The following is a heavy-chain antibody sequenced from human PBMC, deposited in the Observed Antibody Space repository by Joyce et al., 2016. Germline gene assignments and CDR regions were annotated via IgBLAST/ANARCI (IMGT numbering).Heavy chain of an antibody. CDR1: GLSFDLHSF. J-gene: IGHJ2*01. CDR3: ARRPYNVHTPLGSDWYFDL. D-gene: IGHD5-18*01. Sequence: QVQLQESGPGLVKPSETLSLTCGVSGLSFDLHSFWGWIRQPPGKGLEWIGNVYRHGITHSSPSLKSRVTISMDTSKNQFSLNLNSLTAADTAVYFCARRPYNVHTPLGSDWYFDLWGRGTLVTVSS. V-gene: IGHV4-38-2*01. CDR2: VYRHGIT.